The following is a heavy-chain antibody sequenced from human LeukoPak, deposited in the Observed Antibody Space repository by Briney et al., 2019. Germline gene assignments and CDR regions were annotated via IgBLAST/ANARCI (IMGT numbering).Heavy chain of an antibody. CDR3: ASNYYGSGSYYQGKAYYFDY. V-gene: IGHV5-51*01. D-gene: IGHD3-10*01. J-gene: IGHJ4*02. Sequence: GESLKISCKGSGYSFTSYWIGWVRQMPGKGLEWMGIIYPGDSDTRYSPSFQGQVTISADKSISTAYLQWSSLKASDTAMYYCASNYYGSGSYYQGKAYYFDYWGQGTLVTVSS. CDR2: IYPGDSDT. CDR1: GYSFTSYW.